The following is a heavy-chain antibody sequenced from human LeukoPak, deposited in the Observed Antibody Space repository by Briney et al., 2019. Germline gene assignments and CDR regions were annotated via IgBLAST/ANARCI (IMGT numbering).Heavy chain of an antibody. D-gene: IGHD1-1*01. J-gene: IGHJ4*02. V-gene: IGHV1-69*04. Sequence: ASVKVSCKASGGTFSSYAISWVRQAPGQGLEWMGRIIPILGIANYAQKFQGRVTITADKSTSTAYMELSSLRSEDTAVYYCARGPGTTTTIYDYWGQGTLVTVSS. CDR3: ARGPGTTTTIYDY. CDR1: GGTFSSYA. CDR2: IIPILGIA.